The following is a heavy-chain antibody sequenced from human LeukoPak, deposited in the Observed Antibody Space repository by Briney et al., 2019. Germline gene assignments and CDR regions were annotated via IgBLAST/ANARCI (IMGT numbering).Heavy chain of an antibody. CDR3: ARVDGVWFGELLGYFDY. D-gene: IGHD3-10*01. Sequence: GASVKVSCRASGYTFTSYGISWVRQAPGQGLEWMGWISAYNGNTNYAQKLRGRVTMTTDTSTSTAYMELRSLRSDDTAVYYCARVDGVWFGELLGYFDYWGQGTLVTVSS. CDR1: GYTFTSYG. V-gene: IGHV1-18*01. CDR2: ISAYNGNT. J-gene: IGHJ4*02.